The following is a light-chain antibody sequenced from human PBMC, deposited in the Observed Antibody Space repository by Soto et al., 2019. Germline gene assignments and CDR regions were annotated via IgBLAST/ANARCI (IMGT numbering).Light chain of an antibody. CDR3: ATWDGSLSVGV. Sequence: QSVLAQPPSVSAAPEQKVTISCSGGSSNLGINFVSWYQQFPGGVPKLLIYENNKRPSGIPDRFSGAKSGTSATLDITGLQAGDEADYYCATWDGSLSVGVSGGGTKVTVL. CDR2: ENN. V-gene: IGLV1-51*02. CDR1: SSNLGINF. J-gene: IGLJ1*01.